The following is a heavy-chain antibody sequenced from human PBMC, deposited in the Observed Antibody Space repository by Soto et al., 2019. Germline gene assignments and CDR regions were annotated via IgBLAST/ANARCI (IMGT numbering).Heavy chain of an antibody. V-gene: IGHV4-39*01. D-gene: IGHD2-15*01. CDR2: IYYSGST. Sequence: PSETLSLACTVSGCSISSSSYYWGWIRQPPGKGLEGIGSIYYSGSTYYNPSLKSRVTISVDTSKNQSSLKLSSLTAADTAVYYCAKYFSGGSCYLDYGDYTFPATYDYWGRGTLVTVSS. CDR1: GCSISSSSYY. J-gene: IGHJ4*02. CDR3: AKYFSGGSCYLDYGDYTFPATYDY.